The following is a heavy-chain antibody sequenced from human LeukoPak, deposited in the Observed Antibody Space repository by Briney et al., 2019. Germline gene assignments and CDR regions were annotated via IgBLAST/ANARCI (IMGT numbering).Heavy chain of an antibody. D-gene: IGHD3-3*01. V-gene: IGHV4-34*01. Sequence: SETLSLTCAVYGGSFSGYYWSWIRQPPGKGLEWIGEINHSGSTNYNPSLKSRVTISVDTSKNQFSLKLSSVTAADTAVYYCARGPRITIFGVVIIRWFDPWAREPWSPSPQ. CDR2: INHSGST. J-gene: IGHJ5*02. CDR3: ARGPRITIFGVVIIRWFDP. CDR1: GGSFSGYY.